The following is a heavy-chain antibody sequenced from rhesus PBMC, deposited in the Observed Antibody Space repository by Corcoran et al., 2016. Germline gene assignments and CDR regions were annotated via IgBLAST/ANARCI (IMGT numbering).Heavy chain of an antibody. CDR2: INDSGST. CDR3: TRGSNYGYFDF. D-gene: IGHD4-23*01. Sequence: QVQLQESGPGLVKPSETLSLTCVGSGGSISIGYYYWSWIRQPPGKGLEWIGHINDSGSTSYTPSRKSRVTISRYTSKHQCSLKLTSVTAADTAVYYCTRGSNYGYFDFWGQGALVTVSS. CDR1: GGSISIGYYY. J-gene: IGHJ1*01. V-gene: IGHV4-122*02.